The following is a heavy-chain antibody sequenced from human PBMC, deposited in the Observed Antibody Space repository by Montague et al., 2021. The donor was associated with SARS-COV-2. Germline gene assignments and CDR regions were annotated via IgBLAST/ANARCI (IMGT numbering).Heavy chain of an antibody. CDR2: IYSGGDT. V-gene: IGHV3-53*01. CDR1: GFTVNSNY. D-gene: IGHD1-26*01. Sequence: SLRLSCAASGFTVNSNYMSWVRQAPGKGLEWVALIYSGGDTTYAVSVRDRFTISRDNSKNTLYLQMNSLRVEDTAVFYCARGGVGATWAFYIWGQGTMVTVSS. CDR3: ARGGVGATWAFYI. J-gene: IGHJ3*02.